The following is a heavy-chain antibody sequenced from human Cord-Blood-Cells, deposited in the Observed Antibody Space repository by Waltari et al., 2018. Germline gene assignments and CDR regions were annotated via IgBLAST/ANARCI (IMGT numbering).Heavy chain of an antibody. CDR2: IYYSGST. CDR1: GGSISSSSYY. V-gene: IGHV4-39*01. Sequence: QLQLQESGPGLVKPSETLSLNCTVSGGSISSSSYYWGWIRQPPGKGLEWIGSIYYSGSTYYNPSLKSRVTISVDTSKNQFSLKLSSVTAADTAVYYCARLEYSGYDDAFDIWGQGTMVTVSS. CDR3: ARLEYSGYDDAFDI. J-gene: IGHJ3*02. D-gene: IGHD5-12*01.